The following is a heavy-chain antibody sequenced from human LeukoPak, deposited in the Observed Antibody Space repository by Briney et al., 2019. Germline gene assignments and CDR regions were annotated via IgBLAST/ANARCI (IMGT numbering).Heavy chain of an antibody. V-gene: IGHV4-59*01. J-gene: IGHJ4*02. D-gene: IGHD4-17*01. CDR3: AREYPYGAESAFDY. CDR2: IYYSGGT. Sequence: PSETLSLTCTVSGASISSYYWTWIRQPPEKGLEWIGFIYYSGGTNYNPSLKSRVTISVDTSKNQSSLRLSSVTAADTAVYYCAREYPYGAESAFDYWGQGTLVTVSS. CDR1: GASISSYY.